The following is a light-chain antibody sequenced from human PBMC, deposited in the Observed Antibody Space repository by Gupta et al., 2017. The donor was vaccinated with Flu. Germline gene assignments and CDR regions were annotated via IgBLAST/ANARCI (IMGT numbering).Light chain of an antibody. CDR1: QSLLHSGSCNY. CDR2: LGS. J-gene: IGKJ3*01. Sequence: ATPVYPASIACRSSQSLLHSGSCNYLDWYLQKPGKSPQLLIYLGSNRASGVPDRFSGSGSGTDFTLNISRVEAEDFGVYYCIQAKRYPFTFGPGTKVEIK. V-gene: IGKV2-28*01. CDR3: IQAKRYPFT.